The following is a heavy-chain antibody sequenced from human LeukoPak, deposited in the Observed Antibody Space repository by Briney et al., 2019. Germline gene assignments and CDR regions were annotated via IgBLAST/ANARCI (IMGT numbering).Heavy chain of an antibody. CDR1: GYTFTSYG. Sequence: ASVKVSCKASGYTFTSYGISWVRQAPGQGLEWMGWISAYNGNTNYAQKLQGRVTMTTDTSTSTAYMELRSLRSDDTAVYYCARVGWVAGPAEYFQHWGQGTLVTVSS. J-gene: IGHJ1*01. CDR2: ISAYNGNT. D-gene: IGHD6-19*01. CDR3: ARVGWVAGPAEYFQH. V-gene: IGHV1-18*01.